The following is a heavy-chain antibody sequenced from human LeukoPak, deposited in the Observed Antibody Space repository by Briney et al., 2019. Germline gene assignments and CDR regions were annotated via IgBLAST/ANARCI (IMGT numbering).Heavy chain of an antibody. CDR2: SSDSGEDT. D-gene: IGHD2-2*02. CDR1: GFTLSSYS. V-gene: IGHV3-23*01. CDR3: ARDRRRTPLYYSDY. J-gene: IGHJ4*02. Sequence: GGSLRLSCAASGFTLSSYSMSWVRQGPGKGLEWVSSSSDSGEDTFYGDSVKGRFVISRDNSKNTLYLQMNRLRVEDTAVYFCARDRRRTPLYYSDYWGQGTLVTVSS.